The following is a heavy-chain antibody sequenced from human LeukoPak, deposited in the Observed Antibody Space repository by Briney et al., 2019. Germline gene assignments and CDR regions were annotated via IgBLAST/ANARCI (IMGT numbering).Heavy chain of an antibody. J-gene: IGHJ6*03. Sequence: SVKVSCKASGYTFTSYAISWVRQAPGQGLEWMGGIIPIFGTANYAQKFRGRVTITADESTSTAYMELSSLRSEDTAVYYCARSLSPGYYYYMDVWGKGTTVTISS. CDR2: IIPIFGTA. CDR3: ARSLSPGYYYYMDV. V-gene: IGHV1-69*13. CDR1: GYTFTSYA.